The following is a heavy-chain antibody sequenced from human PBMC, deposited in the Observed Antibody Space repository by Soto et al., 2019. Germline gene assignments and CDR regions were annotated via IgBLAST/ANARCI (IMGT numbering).Heavy chain of an antibody. CDR1: GYTFTSYY. J-gene: IGHJ3*02. V-gene: IGHV1-46*03. CDR3: ARSNLCFGGDAFDI. D-gene: IGHD3-10*01. CDR2: INPSGGST. Sequence: QVQLVQSGAEVKKPGASVKVSCKASGYTFTSYYMHWVRQAPGQGLEWMGIINPSGGSTSYAQKFSGRVARTEDTSTSTVYMELSSLRSKETAVYYFARSNLCFGGDAFDIWGQGKRVTVSS.